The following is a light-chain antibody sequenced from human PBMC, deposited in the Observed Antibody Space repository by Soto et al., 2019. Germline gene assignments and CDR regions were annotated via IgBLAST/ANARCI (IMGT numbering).Light chain of an antibody. CDR2: DAS. J-gene: IGKJ1*01. V-gene: IGKV1-5*01. CDR1: QSIGNW. CDR3: QQYNSYSST. Sequence: DIQMTQSPSTLSASVGDRVNITCRASQSIGNWLAWYQQKPGKAPKLLIYDASSLESGVPSRFSGSGSGTEFTLTISSLQPDDFATYYCQQYNSYSSTFGHGTKVDIK.